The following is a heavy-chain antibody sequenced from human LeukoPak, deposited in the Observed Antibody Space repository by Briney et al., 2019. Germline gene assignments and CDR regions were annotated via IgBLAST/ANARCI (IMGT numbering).Heavy chain of an antibody. V-gene: IGHV4-30-2*01. Sequence: SETLSLTCAVSGGSISSGGYSWSWIRQPPGTGLEWIGYIYHSGSTYYNPSLKSRVTISVDRSKNQFSLKLSSVTAADTAVYYCARERIAVAGDAFDIWGQGTMVTVSS. CDR2: IYHSGST. CDR1: GGSISSGGYS. D-gene: IGHD6-19*01. CDR3: ARERIAVAGDAFDI. J-gene: IGHJ3*02.